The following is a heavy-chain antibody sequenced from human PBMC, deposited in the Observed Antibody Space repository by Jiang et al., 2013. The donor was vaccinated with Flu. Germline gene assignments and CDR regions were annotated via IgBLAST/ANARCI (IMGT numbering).Heavy chain of an antibody. CDR2: IYYSGST. CDR1: GGSISSSSYY. V-gene: IGHV4-39*01. J-gene: IGHJ5*02. Sequence: GLVKPSETLSLTCTVSGGSISSSSYYWGWIRQPPGKGLEWIGSIYYSGSTYYNPSLKSRVTISVDTSKNQFSPKLSSVTATDTAVYYCARVLPSIAAHLKYNWFDPWGQGTLVTVSS. CDR3: ARVLPSIAAHLKYNWFDP. D-gene: IGHD6-6*01.